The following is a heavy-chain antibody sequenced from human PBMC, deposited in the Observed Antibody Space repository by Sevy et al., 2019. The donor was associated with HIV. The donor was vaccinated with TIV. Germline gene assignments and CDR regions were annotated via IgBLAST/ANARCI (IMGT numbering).Heavy chain of an antibody. CDR1: EFSVTDNY. J-gene: IGHJ6*02. CDR2: IYSGGST. D-gene: IGHD3-22*01. Sequence: GGSLRLSCAASEFSVTDNYMSWVRQAPGKGLEWVSTIYSGGSTFYADYVKGRFTISRDNFKNMLFLHMNSLRAEDTAVYYCARDRYYDASVYYYYYYGLDVWGQGTMVTVSS. V-gene: IGHV3-66*01. CDR3: ARDRYYDASVYYYYYYGLDV.